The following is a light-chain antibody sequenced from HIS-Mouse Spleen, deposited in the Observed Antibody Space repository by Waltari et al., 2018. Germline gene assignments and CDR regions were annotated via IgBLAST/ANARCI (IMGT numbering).Light chain of an antibody. CDR2: RNN. J-gene: IGLJ3*02. CDR1: SSNIGSNY. CDR3: AAWDDSLSGRV. Sequence: QSVLTQPPSASGTPGQRVTISCSGSSSNIGSNYVYWYQQLPGTAPKLLIYRNNPRPSGVPYRFSGSKSGTSASLAISGLRSEDEADYYCAAWDDSLSGRVFGGGTKLTVL. V-gene: IGLV1-47*01.